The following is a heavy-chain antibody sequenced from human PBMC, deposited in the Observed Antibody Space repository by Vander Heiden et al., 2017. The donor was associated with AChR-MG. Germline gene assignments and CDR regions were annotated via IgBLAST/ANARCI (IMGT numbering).Heavy chain of an antibody. V-gene: IGHV1-18*01. J-gene: IGHJ5*02. CDR3: ARNPDIPPREITFGGGIVIQNWFDP. CDR2: ISAYNGNT. CDR1: GYTFTSYG. D-gene: IGHD3-16*02. Sequence: QVQLVQSGAEVKKPGASVKVSCKASGYTFTSYGISWVRPAPGQGLEWMGWISAYNGNTNYAQKLQGRVTMTTDTSTSTAYMELRSLRSDDTAVYYCARNPDIPPREITFGGGIVIQNWFDPWGQGTLVTVSS.